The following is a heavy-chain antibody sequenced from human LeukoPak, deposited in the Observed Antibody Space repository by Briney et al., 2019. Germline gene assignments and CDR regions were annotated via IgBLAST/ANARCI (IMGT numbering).Heavy chain of an antibody. J-gene: IGHJ4*02. Sequence: WASVKVSCKASGYTFTGYYMHWVRQAPGQGLEWMGRNNPNSGGTNYAQKFQGRVTMTRDTSISTAYMELSRLRSDDTAVYYCARAGGRFLEWLPNYWGQGTLVTVSS. CDR1: GYTFTGYY. CDR3: ARAGGRFLEWLPNY. D-gene: IGHD3-3*01. CDR2: NNPNSGGT. V-gene: IGHV1-2*06.